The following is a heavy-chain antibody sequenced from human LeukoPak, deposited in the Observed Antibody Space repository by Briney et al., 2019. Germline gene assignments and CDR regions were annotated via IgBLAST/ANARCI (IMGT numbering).Heavy chain of an antibody. CDR3: AKVGFYGDYEDY. CDR2: ISWNSGSI. D-gene: IGHD4-17*01. Sequence: GGSLRLSCAASGFTFDDYAMHWVRQAPGKGLEWVSGISWNSGSIGYADSVKGRFTISRDNAKNSLYLQMNSLRAEDTALYYCAKVGFYGDYEDYWGQGTLVTVSS. CDR1: GFTFDDYA. J-gene: IGHJ4*02. V-gene: IGHV3-9*01.